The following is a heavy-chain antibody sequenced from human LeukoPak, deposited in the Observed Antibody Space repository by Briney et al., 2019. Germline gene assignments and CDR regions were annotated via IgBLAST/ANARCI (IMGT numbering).Heavy chain of an antibody. V-gene: IGHV4-34*01. J-gene: IGHJ4*02. Sequence: SETLSLTCAVYGGSFSGYYWSWIRQPPGKGLEWIGEINHSGSTNYNPSLKSRVTISVDTPKNQFSLKLSSVTAADTAVYYCARGGWLQYGFDYWGQGTLVTVSS. CDR2: INHSGST. D-gene: IGHD5-24*01. CDR3: ARGGWLQYGFDY. CDR1: GGSFSGYY.